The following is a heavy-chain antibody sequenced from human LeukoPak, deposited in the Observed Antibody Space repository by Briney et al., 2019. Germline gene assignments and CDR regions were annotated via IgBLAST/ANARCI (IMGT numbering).Heavy chain of an antibody. D-gene: IGHD6-13*01. Sequence: ASVKVSCKASGYTFSDYYIHWVRQAPGQGLEWMGWITPNSGSTNYAQKFQGRVTMTRDTSISTAYMELSRLRSDDTAVYYCARPMAAAGSGQYYFDYWGQGTLVTVSS. J-gene: IGHJ4*02. V-gene: IGHV1-2*02. CDR1: GYTFSDYY. CDR2: ITPNSGST. CDR3: ARPMAAAGSGQYYFDY.